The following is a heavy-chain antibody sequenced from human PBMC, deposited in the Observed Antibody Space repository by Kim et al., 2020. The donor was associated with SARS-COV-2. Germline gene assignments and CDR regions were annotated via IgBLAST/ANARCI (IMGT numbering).Heavy chain of an antibody. CDR2: IYYSGST. CDR3: ARRSASARLARYVGWFAP. J-gene: IGHJ5*02. Sequence: SETLSLTCTVSGGSISSDYYYWTWIRQPPGKGLEYIGYIYYSGSTYYNPSLQSRLTISVDLSKNQFSLKLSSVTAADTAVYFCARRSASARLARYVGWFAPWGQGALVTVSS. CDR1: GGSISSDYYY. D-gene: IGHD3-10*01. V-gene: IGHV4-30-4*01.